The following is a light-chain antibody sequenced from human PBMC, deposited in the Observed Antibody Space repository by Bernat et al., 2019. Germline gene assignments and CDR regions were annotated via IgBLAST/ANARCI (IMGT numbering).Light chain of an antibody. J-gene: IGLJ2*01. V-gene: IGLV2-8*01. CDR1: SSDVGGYDY. CDR2: EVT. Sequence: QSALTQPPSASGSPGQSVTISCTGTSSDVGGYDYVSWYQHHPGKAPKLIISEVTKRPSGVPDRFSGSKSGNTASLTVSGLQPGDEADYYCTSFAGRNNLVFGGGTKLTVL. CDR3: TSFAGRNNLV.